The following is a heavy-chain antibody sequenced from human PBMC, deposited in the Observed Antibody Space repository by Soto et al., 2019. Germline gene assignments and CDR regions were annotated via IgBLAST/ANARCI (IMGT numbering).Heavy chain of an antibody. CDR1: GFTLSSYM. Sequence: PGGSLRLSCAASGFTLSSYMMNWVRQAPGQGLEWISYISNSGSSIDYADSVKGRFTISRDNAKNSLYLQMNSLRAEDTAIYYCAKGKAHTLFGVDTLFDYWGQGTLVTVSS. CDR2: ISNSGSSI. J-gene: IGHJ4*02. D-gene: IGHD3-3*01. CDR3: AKGKAHTLFGVDTLFDY. V-gene: IGHV3-48*03.